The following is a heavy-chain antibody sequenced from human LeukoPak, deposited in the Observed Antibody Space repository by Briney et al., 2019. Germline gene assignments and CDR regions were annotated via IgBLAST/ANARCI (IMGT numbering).Heavy chain of an antibody. CDR3: APPNAYSSSSGTPPLWYFDL. Sequence: SVKVSCKASGGTFSSYAISWVRQAPGQGLEWMGGIIPIFGTANYAQKFQGRVTITTDESTSTAYMELSSLRSEATAVHYCAPPNAYSSSSGTPPLWYFDLWGRGTLVTVSS. D-gene: IGHD6-6*01. CDR1: GGTFSSYA. V-gene: IGHV1-69*05. J-gene: IGHJ2*01. CDR2: IIPIFGTA.